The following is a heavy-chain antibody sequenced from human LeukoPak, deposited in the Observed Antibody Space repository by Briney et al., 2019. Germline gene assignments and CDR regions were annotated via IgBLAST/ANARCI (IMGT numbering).Heavy chain of an antibody. D-gene: IGHD4-17*01. CDR2: ISGSGDNT. CDR3: AKDLYDYGKSTYFDY. CDR1: GFTFSSYA. J-gene: IGHJ4*02. V-gene: IGHV3-23*01. Sequence: QPGGSLRLSCAASGFTFSSYAMSWVRQAPGKGLEWVSVISGSGDNTYYADSVRGRFTISRDNSKNTLYLQMNSLRAEDTAVFYCAKDLYDYGKSTYFDYWGQGTLVTVSS.